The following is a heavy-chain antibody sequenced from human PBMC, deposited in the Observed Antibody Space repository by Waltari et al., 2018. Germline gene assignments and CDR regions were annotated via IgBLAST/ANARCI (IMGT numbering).Heavy chain of an antibody. V-gene: IGHV7-4-1*02. CDR1: GYTFTDYT. Sequence: QVQLAHSGSDLTEPGASVKDSCRTSGYTFTDYTINWVRQAPGQGLEWRGWINTKNGQPTYVQGFTGRFVFSLDTSVSTTYLQITGLKAEDTAVYFCARALLGLTNRLDVWGQGTTVTISS. J-gene: IGHJ6*02. D-gene: IGHD4-17*01. CDR3: ARALLGLTNRLDV. CDR2: INTKNGQP.